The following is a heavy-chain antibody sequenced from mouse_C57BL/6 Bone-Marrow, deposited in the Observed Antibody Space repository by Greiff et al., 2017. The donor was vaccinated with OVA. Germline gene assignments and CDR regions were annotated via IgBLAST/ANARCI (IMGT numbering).Heavy chain of an antibody. CDR2: IDPSDSET. J-gene: IGHJ2*01. CDR1: GYTFTSYW. CDR3: ARSLQLRLRFSYYFDY. Sequence: QVQLQQPGAELVRPGSSVKLSCKASGYTFTSYWMHWVKQRPIQGLEWIGNIDPSDSETHYNQKFKDKATLTVDKSSSTAYMQLSSLTSEDSAVYYCARSLQLRLRFSYYFDYWGQGTTLTVSS. V-gene: IGHV1-52*01. D-gene: IGHD3-2*02.